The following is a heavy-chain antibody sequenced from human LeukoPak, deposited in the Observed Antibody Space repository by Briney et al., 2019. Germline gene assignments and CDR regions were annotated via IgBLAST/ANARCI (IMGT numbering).Heavy chain of an antibody. Sequence: SGTLSLTCSVSGGSITSSNWWSWVRQPPGKGLEWIGEISQSRNTDYNPSLKSRVTISVDTSRNQFSLKLSSVTAADTAVYYCARDPISYPGIAAAPAFDIWGQGTMVTVSS. CDR2: ISQSRNT. D-gene: IGHD6-13*01. V-gene: IGHV4-4*02. CDR3: ARDPISYPGIAAAPAFDI. CDR1: GGSITSSNW. J-gene: IGHJ3*02.